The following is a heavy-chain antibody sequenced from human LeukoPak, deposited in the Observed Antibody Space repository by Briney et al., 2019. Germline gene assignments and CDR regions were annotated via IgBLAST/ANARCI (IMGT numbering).Heavy chain of an antibody. CDR3: ARSPQMDITMIGRVW. CDR1: GYTFTSYA. CDR2: INAGNGNT. V-gene: IGHV1-3*01. J-gene: IGHJ4*02. Sequence: ASVKVSCKASGYTFTSYAMHWVRQAPGQRLEWMGWINAGNGNTKYSQKFQGRVTITRDTSASTAYMELSSLRSEDTAVYYCARSPQMDITMIGRVWWGQGTLVTVSS. D-gene: IGHD3-22*01.